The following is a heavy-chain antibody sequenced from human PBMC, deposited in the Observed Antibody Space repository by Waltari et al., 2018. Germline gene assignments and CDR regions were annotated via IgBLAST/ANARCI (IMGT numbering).Heavy chain of an antibody. CDR2: IWFDGSDK. CDR3: AKDAFGNTYLDF. D-gene: IGHD2-2*02. Sequence: QVNLVASGGGVVQPGGSLRLSCATPGFTFSTFGMHWVRQAPGKGLEWVALIWFDGSDKFYADSVRGRFTISRDNSARTLYLDMDSLRLDDTAMYYCAKDAFGNTYLDFWGQGTLVTVSS. J-gene: IGHJ4*02. CDR1: GFTFSTFG. V-gene: IGHV3-30*02.